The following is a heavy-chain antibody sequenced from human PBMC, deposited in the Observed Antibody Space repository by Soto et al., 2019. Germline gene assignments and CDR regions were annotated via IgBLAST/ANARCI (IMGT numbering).Heavy chain of an antibody. J-gene: IGHJ5*02. CDR2: ISSSSSYI. D-gene: IGHD6-19*01. CDR3: AREAEGIVVSRNFDL. V-gene: IGHV3-21*01. CDR1: GFTFSSYS. Sequence: EVQLVESGGGLVKPGGSLRLSCVASGFTFSSYSMNWVRQAPGKGLEWVSSISSSSSYIYFADAARGRFTISRDNAKNSVYLQMNSLRAEDTAVYYCAREAEGIVVSRNFDLWGQGTLVTVSS.